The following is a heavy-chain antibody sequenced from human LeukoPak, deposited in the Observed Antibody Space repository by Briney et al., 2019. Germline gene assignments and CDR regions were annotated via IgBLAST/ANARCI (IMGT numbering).Heavy chain of an antibody. V-gene: IGHV3-74*01. CDR3: ARGYNYGLDY. D-gene: IGHD5-18*01. Sequence: GGSLRLSCAASGFTLSSYWMHWVRQAPGKGLVWVSRINSDESSTNYADSVKGRFTISRDNAKSTLYLQMNSLRAEDTAVYYCARGYNYGLDYWGQGTLVTVSS. J-gene: IGHJ4*02. CDR1: GFTLSSYW. CDR2: INSDESST.